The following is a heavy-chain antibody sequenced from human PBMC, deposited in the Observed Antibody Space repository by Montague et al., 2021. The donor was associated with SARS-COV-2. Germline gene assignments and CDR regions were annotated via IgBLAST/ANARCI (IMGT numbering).Heavy chain of an antibody. Sequence: SETLSLTCAVYGGSFSNYYWSWIRQPPGEGLQWIGEIHHGGGTNYNPSLKSRVTISVDTSKNQLSLKLSSVTAADTAVYYCTRGRAISTLFVPHQRWFDPWGQGTLVTVSS. CDR1: GGSFSNYY. CDR2: IHHGGGT. V-gene: IGHV4-34*01. CDR3: TRGRAISTLFVPHQRWFDP. D-gene: IGHD3-9*01. J-gene: IGHJ5*02.